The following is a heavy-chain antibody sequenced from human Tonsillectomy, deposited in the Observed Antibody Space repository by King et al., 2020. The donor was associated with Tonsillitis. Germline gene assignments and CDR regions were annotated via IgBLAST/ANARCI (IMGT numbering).Heavy chain of an antibody. CDR1: GYTFTNYY. V-gene: IGHV1-46*01. J-gene: IGHJ6*02. D-gene: IGHD4/OR15-4a*01. Sequence: QLVQSGAEVKKPGGSVKVSCKASGYTFTNYYMHWVRQAPGQGLEWMGIINPSGGSTRYAQKFQDRVTMTRDMSTSTVYMELSSLRSEDTAVYYCARETMVPSDYYYYGMDVWGQGTTVTVSS. CDR2: INPSGGST. CDR3: ARETMVPSDYYYYGMDV.